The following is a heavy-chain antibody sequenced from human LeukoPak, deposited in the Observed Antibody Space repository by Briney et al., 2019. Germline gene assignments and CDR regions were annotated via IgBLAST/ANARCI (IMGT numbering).Heavy chain of an antibody. CDR2: IYYSGCT. CDR1: GGSTIISSYY. Sequence: SETLSLTCTAPGGSTIISSYYSRWIRQPPGHGLQSLGSIYYSGCTSYNPSLNIRVTIPVDAAKNQFFLKLGSVTAADTAVYYCARQGASIVGAPKGFDSCGQGTLVTVFS. J-gene: IGHJ4*02. D-gene: IGHD1-26*01. V-gene: IGHV4-39*01. CDR3: ARQGASIVGAPKGFDS.